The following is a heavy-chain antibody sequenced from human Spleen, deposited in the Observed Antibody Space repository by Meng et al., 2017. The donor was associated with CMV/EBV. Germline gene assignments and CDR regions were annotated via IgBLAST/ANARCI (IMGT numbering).Heavy chain of an antibody. CDR1: GVTFSSYS. J-gene: IGHJ4*02. V-gene: IGHV3-21*01. D-gene: IGHD2-15*01. CDR3: ARGGGSWLRLDY. CDR2: ISSSSSYI. Sequence: CAASGVTFSSYSMNWVRQAPGKGLEWVSSISSSSSYIYYADSVKGRFTISRDNAKNSLYLQMNSLRAEDTAVYYCARGGGSWLRLDYWGQGTLVTVSS.